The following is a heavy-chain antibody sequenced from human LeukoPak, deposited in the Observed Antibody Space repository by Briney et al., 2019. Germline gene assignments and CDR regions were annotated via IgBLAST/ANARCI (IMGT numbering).Heavy chain of an antibody. D-gene: IGHD3-10*01. Sequence: GGSLRLSCAASGFTFSVYWMTWVRQAPGKGLECVGTIDQYGGQKNYVESVKGRFTISRDNAENSLFLQMNSLRADDTAVYYCATEVWFRADSWGQGTLVTVSS. J-gene: IGHJ4*02. CDR1: GFTFSVYW. V-gene: IGHV3-7*05. CDR3: ATEVWFRADS. CDR2: IDQYGGQK.